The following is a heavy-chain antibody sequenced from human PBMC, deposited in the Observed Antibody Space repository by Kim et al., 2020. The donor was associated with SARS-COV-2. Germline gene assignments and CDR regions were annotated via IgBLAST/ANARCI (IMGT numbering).Heavy chain of an antibody. V-gene: IGHV4-31*03. CDR2: IYYSGST. J-gene: IGHJ3*02. CDR3: ARDDATGTTRGPAFDI. D-gene: IGHD1-1*01. CDR1: GGSISSGGYY. Sequence: SETLSLTCTVSGGSISSGGYYWSWIRQHPGKGLEWIGYIYYSGSTYYNPSLKSRVTISVDTSKNQFSLKLSSVTAADTAVYYCARDDATGTTRGPAFDIWGQGTMVTVSS.